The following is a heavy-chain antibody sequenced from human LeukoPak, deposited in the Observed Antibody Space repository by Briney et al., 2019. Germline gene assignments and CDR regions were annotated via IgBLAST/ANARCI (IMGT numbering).Heavy chain of an antibody. V-gene: IGHV1-69*05. D-gene: IGHD1-1*01. Sequence: SVKVSCKASGGTFSSYAISWVRQAPGQGLEWMGGIIPIFGTANYAQKFQGRVTITTDESASTAYMELSSLRSEDTAVYYCARGRAPLENASDIWGQGTMVTVSS. J-gene: IGHJ3*02. CDR3: ARGRAPLENASDI. CDR1: GGTFSSYA. CDR2: IIPIFGTA.